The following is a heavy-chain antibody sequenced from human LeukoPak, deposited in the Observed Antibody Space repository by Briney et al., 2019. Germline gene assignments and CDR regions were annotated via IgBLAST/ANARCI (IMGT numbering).Heavy chain of an antibody. CDR3: AKDIRDCGGDCYGAFDI. Sequence: PGGSLRPFCVASGLSFSNYGMTWVRQTPGRGLEGVSGISGSGGSAYYADSVKGRFTTSRDNSKNIVYLQMDSLRAEDTAIYYCAKDIRDCGGDCYGAFDIWGPGTAVTVSS. CDR2: ISGSGGSA. V-gene: IGHV3-23*01. J-gene: IGHJ3*02. CDR1: GLSFSNYG. D-gene: IGHD2-21*02.